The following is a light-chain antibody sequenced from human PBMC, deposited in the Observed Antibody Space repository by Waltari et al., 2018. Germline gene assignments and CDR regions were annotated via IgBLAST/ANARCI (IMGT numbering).Light chain of an antibody. J-gene: IGLJ3*02. Sequence: QSALTQPASVSGSPRQSITISCTGTNSDLGASRYVSWYQHHSGKAPKLRIFGVSDWPSGVSNRFSGSKSGNTASLTISGLQAEDEADYYCSSFTSSGTWVFGGGTRVTVL. CDR2: GVS. V-gene: IGLV2-14*03. CDR3: SSFTSSGTWV. CDR1: NSDLGASRY.